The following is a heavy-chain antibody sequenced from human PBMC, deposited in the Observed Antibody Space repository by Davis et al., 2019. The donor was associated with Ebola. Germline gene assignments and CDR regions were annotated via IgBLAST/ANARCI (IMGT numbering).Heavy chain of an antibody. D-gene: IGHD2-2*01. V-gene: IGHV1-69*13. J-gene: IGHJ6*03. CDR3: ARDPYQLPNYYYMDV. CDR2: IIPIFGTA. CDR1: GGTFSSYA. Sequence: SVKVSCKASGGTFSSYAISWVRQAPGQGLEWMGGIIPIFGTANYAQKFQGRVTITADESTSTAYMELSSLRSEDTAVYYCARDPYQLPNYYYMDVWGKGTTVTVSS.